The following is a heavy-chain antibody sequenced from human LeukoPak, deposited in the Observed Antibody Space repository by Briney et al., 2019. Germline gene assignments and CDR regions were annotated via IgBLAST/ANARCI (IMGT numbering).Heavy chain of an antibody. CDR3: ARDSDVAVTTLSCWFDP. J-gene: IGHJ5*02. D-gene: IGHD4-17*01. CDR2: IIPIFGIA. V-gene: IGHV1-69*04. CDR1: GGTFSSYA. Sequence: SVKVSCKASGGTFSSYAISWVRQAPGQGLEWMGRIIPIFGIANYAQKFQGRVTITADKSTSTAYMEPSSLRSEDTAVYYCARDSDVAVTTLSCWFDPWGQGTLVTVSS.